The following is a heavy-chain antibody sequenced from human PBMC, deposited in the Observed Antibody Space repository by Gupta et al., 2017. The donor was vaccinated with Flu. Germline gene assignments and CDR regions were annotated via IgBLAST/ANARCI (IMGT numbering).Heavy chain of an antibody. J-gene: IGHJ4*02. CDR1: AGTFASHA. CDR3: AGGSGYRGDIDY. CDR2: IIPIFGTA. D-gene: IGHD5-18*01. V-gene: IGHV1-69*06. Sequence: QVQLVQSGAEVKKPGSSVKVSCQASAGTFASHAISWVRQAPGQGREWMGGIIPIFGTANYEQKFQGRVTITGDKSTRTAYMELRSLGSEDTAVYYCAGGSGYRGDIDYWGQGTLVTVSS.